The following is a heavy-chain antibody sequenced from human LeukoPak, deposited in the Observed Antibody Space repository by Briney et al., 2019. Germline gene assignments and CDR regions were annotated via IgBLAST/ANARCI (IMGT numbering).Heavy chain of an antibody. CDR2: ISSSGSTI. V-gene: IGHV3-48*03. CDR1: GFTFSSSE. Sequence: GGSLRLSCAASGFTFSSSEMNWVRQAPGKGLEWVSYISSSGSTIYYADSVKGRFTISRDNAKNSLYLQMNSLRAEDTAVYYCARDLPPYYYGSGRGPFDYWGQGTLVTVS. D-gene: IGHD3-10*01. CDR3: ARDLPPYYYGSGRGPFDY. J-gene: IGHJ4*02.